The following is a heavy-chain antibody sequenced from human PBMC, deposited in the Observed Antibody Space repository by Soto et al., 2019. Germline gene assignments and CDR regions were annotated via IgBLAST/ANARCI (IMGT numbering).Heavy chain of an antibody. CDR2: ISAYNGNT. CDR1: GYTFTSYG. V-gene: IGHV1-18*01. Sequence: QVQLVQSGAEVKKPGASVKVSCKSSGYTFTSYGISWARQAPGQGLEWMGWISAYNGNTKYAQKLQGRVTMTTDTSTSTVYMELRSLRSDDTAVYYCARDQSYGGAFDYWGQGTLVTVSS. CDR3: ARDQSYGGAFDY. D-gene: IGHD2-21*01. J-gene: IGHJ4*02.